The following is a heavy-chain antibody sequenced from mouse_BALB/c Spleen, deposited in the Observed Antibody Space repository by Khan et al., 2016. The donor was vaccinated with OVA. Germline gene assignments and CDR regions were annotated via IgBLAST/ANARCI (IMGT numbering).Heavy chain of an antibody. CDR1: GYSITSDSA. D-gene: IGHD2-3*01. Sequence: EVQLVESGPGLVKPSQSLSLTCTVTGYSITSDSAWNWIRQFPGNKLEWMGHISSSGSTNYNPALKSRISITRDTSKNQFFLQLNSVTTEDTATYYCARDGSRYNYAMDYWGQGTSVTVSS. V-gene: IGHV3-2*02. J-gene: IGHJ4*01. CDR3: ARDGSRYNYAMDY. CDR2: ISSSGST.